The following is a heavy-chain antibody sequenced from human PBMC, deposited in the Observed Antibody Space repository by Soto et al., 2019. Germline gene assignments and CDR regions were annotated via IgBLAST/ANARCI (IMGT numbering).Heavy chain of an antibody. Sequence: LSLTCAVSGASISRGGSSWSWIRQAPGTGLEWIGYIYHNGITNYNPSLKSRVTISVDKSQNQFSLSLNFVTAADTAVYYCARGLAVRGSYGLDVWGQGTTVIVSS. CDR3: ARGLAVRGSYGLDV. V-gene: IGHV4-30-2*01. D-gene: IGHD3-10*01. CDR1: GASISRGGSS. CDR2: IYHNGIT. J-gene: IGHJ6*02.